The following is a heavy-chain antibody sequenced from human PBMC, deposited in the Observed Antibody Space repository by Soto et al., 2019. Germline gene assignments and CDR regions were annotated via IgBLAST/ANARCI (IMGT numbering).Heavy chain of an antibody. J-gene: IGHJ6*02. Sequence: GGSLRLSCAASGFTFSSYGMHWVRQAPGKGLEWVAVIWYDGSNKYYVDSVKGRFTISRDNSKNTLYLQMNSLRAEDTAVYYCARDLGSGYFPDYYYYGMDVWGQGTTVTVSS. CDR2: IWYDGSNK. CDR3: ARDLGSGYFPDYYYYGMDV. V-gene: IGHV3-33*01. D-gene: IGHD3-3*01. CDR1: GFTFSSYG.